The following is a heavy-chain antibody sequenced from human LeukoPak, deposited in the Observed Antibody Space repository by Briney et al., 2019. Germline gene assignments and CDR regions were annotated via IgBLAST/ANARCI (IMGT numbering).Heavy chain of an antibody. CDR2: IYSSGST. J-gene: IGHJ6*02. Sequence: PSETLSLTCTVPGGSISSYYWSWIRQPPGKGLEWIGYIYSSGSTNYNPSLKSRVTLSVDTSKNQFSLKLSSVTAADTAVYYCARYRRSLGYGMDVWGQGTTVTVSS. CDR1: GGSISSYY. V-gene: IGHV4-59*01. CDR3: ARYRRSLGYGMDV. D-gene: IGHD1-26*01.